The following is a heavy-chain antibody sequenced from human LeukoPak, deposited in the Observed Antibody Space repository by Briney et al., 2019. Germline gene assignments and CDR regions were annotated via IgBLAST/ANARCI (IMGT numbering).Heavy chain of an antibody. CDR1: GGSISSYY. J-gene: IGHJ5*02. D-gene: IGHD6-13*01. CDR2: IYYSGST. Sequence: SETLSLTCTVSGGSISSYYWSWIRQPPGKGLEWIGYIYYSGSTNYNPSLKSRVTISVDTSKNQFSLKLSSVTAADTAVYYCARGGGYSSSWYTGSWFDPWGQGTLVTVSS. CDR3: ARGGGYSSSWYTGSWFDP. V-gene: IGHV4-59*01.